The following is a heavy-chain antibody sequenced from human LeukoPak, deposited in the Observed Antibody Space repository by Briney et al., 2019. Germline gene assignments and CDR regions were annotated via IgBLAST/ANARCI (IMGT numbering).Heavy chain of an antibody. Sequence: ASVKVSCKASGYTFTGYYMHWVRQAPGQGLEWMGWINPNSGGTNYAQKFQGRVTMTRDTSISTAYMELSRLRSDDTAVYYCARGGNTYYYDSSGYYAGYWGQGTLVTVSS. CDR2: INPNSGGT. CDR1: GYTFTGYY. V-gene: IGHV1-2*02. CDR3: ARGGNTYYYDSSGYYAGY. D-gene: IGHD3-22*01. J-gene: IGHJ4*02.